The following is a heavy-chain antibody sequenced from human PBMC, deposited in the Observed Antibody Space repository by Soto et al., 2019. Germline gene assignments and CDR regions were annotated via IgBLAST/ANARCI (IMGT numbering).Heavy chain of an antibody. Sequence: EVQLVESGGGLVQPGRSLRLSCAASGFTFDDYAMHWVRQAPGKGLEWVSGISWNSGSIGYADSVKGRFTISRDNAKNSLYLQMNSLRAEDTGCNYCAKDVSWEQWLGNWYFDLLGRGTLVTVSS. CDR3: AKDVSWEQWLGNWYFDL. CDR2: ISWNSGSI. D-gene: IGHD6-19*01. J-gene: IGHJ2*01. V-gene: IGHV3-9*01. CDR1: GFTFDDYA.